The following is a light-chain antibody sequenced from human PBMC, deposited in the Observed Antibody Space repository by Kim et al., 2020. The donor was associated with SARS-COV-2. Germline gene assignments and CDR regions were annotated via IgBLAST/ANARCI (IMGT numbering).Light chain of an antibody. J-gene: IGKJ4*01. CDR1: HSISTW. CDR3: QQDNGN. Sequence: DIQMTQSPSTPSASVGDRVTITCRASHSISTWLAWDQRKPGKAPKLLIYGASSLEGGVPSRFSGSGSGTVFTLTISSLHPDDFATYYCQQDNGNFGGGTKVDIK. CDR2: GAS. V-gene: IGKV1-5*01.